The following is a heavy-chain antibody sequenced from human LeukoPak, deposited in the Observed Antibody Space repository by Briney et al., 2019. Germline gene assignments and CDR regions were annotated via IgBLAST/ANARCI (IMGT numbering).Heavy chain of an antibody. J-gene: IGHJ5*02. CDR1: GYTFTGYY. CDR2: INPNSGGT. CDR3: ASAPRGFLEWLFWFDP. Sequence: GASVKVSCKASGYTFTGYYMHWVLQAPGQGLEWMGRINPNSGGTNYAQKFQGRVTMTRDTSISTAYMELSRLRSDDTAVYYCASAPRGFLEWLFWFDPWGQGTLVTVS. D-gene: IGHD3-3*01. V-gene: IGHV1-2*06.